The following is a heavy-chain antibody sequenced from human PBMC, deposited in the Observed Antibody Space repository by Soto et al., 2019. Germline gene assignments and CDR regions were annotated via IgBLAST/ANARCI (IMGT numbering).Heavy chain of an antibody. Sequence: SQTLSLTCAVSGDSVSSNSAARNRIRLSPSRGLEWLARTYYRSRWYNDYAVSVRSRITVNPDTSKNQFSLQLTSVTPEDSAVYYCAGTTSHQWYYMDVWGKGTTVTVSS. D-gene: IGHD1-7*01. V-gene: IGHV6-1*01. J-gene: IGHJ6*03. CDR1: GDSVSSNSAA. CDR2: TYYRSRWYN. CDR3: AGTTSHQWYYMDV.